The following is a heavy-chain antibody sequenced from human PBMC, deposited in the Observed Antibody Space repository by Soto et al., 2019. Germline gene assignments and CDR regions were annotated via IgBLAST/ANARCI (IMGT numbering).Heavy chain of an antibody. D-gene: IGHD5-12*01. V-gene: IGHV4-59*08. Sequence: SETLSLTCTVSGGSISGYYWIWLRQPPGKGLEWIGYIYSIGSTNYNPSLRSRVTMSIDTSQEQFSLKLSSVTATDTAVYYCARHVNLPLATTPDFDYWGQGTLVTVSS. CDR2: IYSIGST. CDR1: GGSISGYY. CDR3: ARHVNLPLATTPDFDY. J-gene: IGHJ4*02.